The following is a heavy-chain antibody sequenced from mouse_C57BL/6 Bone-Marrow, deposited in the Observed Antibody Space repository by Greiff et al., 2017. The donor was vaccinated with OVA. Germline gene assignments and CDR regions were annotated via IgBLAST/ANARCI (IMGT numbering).Heavy chain of an antibody. J-gene: IGHJ4*01. CDR1: GFSLTSYG. D-gene: IGHD1-1*01. CDR2: IWSGGST. Sequence: QVQLQQSGPGLVQPSQCLSITCTASGFSLTSYGVHWVRQSPGKGLEWLGVIWSGGSTDYNAAFISRLGISKYNSKRQVFLKKNSLQADDTAIYYCARNRVVATMNYAMDYWGQGTSVTVSA. CDR3: ARNRVVATMNYAMDY. V-gene: IGHV2-2*01.